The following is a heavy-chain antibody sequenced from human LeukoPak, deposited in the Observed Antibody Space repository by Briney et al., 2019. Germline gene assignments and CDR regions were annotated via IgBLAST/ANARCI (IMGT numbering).Heavy chain of an antibody. J-gene: IGHJ4*02. V-gene: IGHV4-61*02. CDR1: GASISTGSSY. Sequence: SETLSLTCTVSGASISTGSSYWSWIRQPAGEGLEWIGRIHNSGSTNYNPSLNSRVTIPVDTSKNQVSLKLTSVTAADTAVYYCARDARDAYYDFWSGYYTDYFDYWGQGTLVTVSS. CDR3: ARDARDAYYDFWSGYYTDYFDY. CDR2: IHNSGST. D-gene: IGHD3-3*01.